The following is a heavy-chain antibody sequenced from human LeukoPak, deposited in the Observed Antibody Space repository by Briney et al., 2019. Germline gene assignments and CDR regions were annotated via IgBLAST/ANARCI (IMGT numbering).Heavy chain of an antibody. CDR1: GGSISSYY. J-gene: IGHJ5*02. Sequence: SETLSLTCTVSGGSISSYYWSWIRQPAGKGLEWIGRIYTSGSTNYNPSLKSQVTMSVDTSKNQFSLKLSSVTAADTAVYYCAREVVNAMIVVVITTGNWFDPWGQGTLVTVSS. D-gene: IGHD3-22*01. V-gene: IGHV4-4*07. CDR2: IYTSGST. CDR3: AREVVNAMIVVVITTGNWFDP.